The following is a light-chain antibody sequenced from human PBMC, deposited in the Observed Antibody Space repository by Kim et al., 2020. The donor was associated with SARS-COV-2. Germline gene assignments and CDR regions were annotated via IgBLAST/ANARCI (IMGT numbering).Light chain of an antibody. Sequence: GQSVTITCTGTGSDVGSYNRVSWYPQPPGTAPKVMIYEVSNRPSGVPDRFSGSKSGNTASLTISGLQAEDEADYYCSSYTSSNTVVFGGGTQLTVL. J-gene: IGLJ2*01. CDR3: SSYTSSNTVV. CDR1: GSDVGSYNR. V-gene: IGLV2-18*02. CDR2: EVS.